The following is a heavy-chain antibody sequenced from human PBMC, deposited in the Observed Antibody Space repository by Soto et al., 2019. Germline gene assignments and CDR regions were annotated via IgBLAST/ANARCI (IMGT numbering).Heavy chain of an antibody. J-gene: IGHJ4*02. CDR2: ISSDESHK. Sequence: GGSLRLSCAASGFTFSTSAIHWVRQAPGKGLEWVALISSDESHKSYADSVKGRFTISRDNAKNSLYLQMNSLRAEDTAVYYCARDLRGGDKQNWGNEKHPLGYWGQGTLVTVSS. CDR3: ARDLRGGDKQNWGNEKHPLGY. D-gene: IGHD2-21*02. CDR1: GFTFSTSA. V-gene: IGHV3-30*04.